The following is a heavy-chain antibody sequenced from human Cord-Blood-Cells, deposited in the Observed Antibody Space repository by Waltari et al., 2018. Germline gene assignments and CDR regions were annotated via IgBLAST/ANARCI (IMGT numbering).Heavy chain of an antibody. CDR2: IYYSGST. Sequence: QLQLQESGPGLVKPSETLSLTCTVSGGSISSSSYYWGWIRQPPGKGLEWIGSIYYSGSTDYNPSLKSRVTISVDTSKNQFSLKLSSVTAADTAVYYCARHRPSMVRGVIITYYFDYWGQGTLVTVSS. D-gene: IGHD3-10*01. CDR1: GGSISSSSYY. CDR3: ARHRPSMVRGVIITYYFDY. V-gene: IGHV4-39*01. J-gene: IGHJ4*02.